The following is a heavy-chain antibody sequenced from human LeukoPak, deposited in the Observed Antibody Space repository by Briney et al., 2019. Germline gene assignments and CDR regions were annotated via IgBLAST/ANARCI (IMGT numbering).Heavy chain of an antibody. CDR2: INYSGSS. D-gene: IGHD4-17*01. V-gene: IGHV4-59*08. CDR1: GVSISSDY. Sequence: SETLSPTCTVSGVSISSDYWSWIRLPPGKGLEGIGYINYSGSSNYNPSLKSRVTMSVDTSKNQFSLKLTSVTAADTAVYYCARRLRQNLFDPWGQGTVVTVSS. CDR3: ARRLRQNLFDP. J-gene: IGHJ5*02.